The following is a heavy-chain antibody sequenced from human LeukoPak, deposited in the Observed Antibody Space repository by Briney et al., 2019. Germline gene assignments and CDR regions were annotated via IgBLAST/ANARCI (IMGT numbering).Heavy chain of an antibody. CDR2: IYSGGGT. D-gene: IGHD3-22*01. Sequence: GGSLRLSCAASGFTFSSYAMSWVRQAPGKGLEWVSIIYSGGGTYYADSVKGRFTISRDNSKNTLYLQMNSLRADDTAVYYCARGCYYERSGYCPFDYWGPGTLVTVSS. CDR1: GFTFSSYA. CDR3: ARGCYYERSGYCPFDY. J-gene: IGHJ4*02. V-gene: IGHV3-53*01.